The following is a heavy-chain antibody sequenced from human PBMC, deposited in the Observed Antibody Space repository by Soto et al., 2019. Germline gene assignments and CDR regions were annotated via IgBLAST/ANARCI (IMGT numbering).Heavy chain of an antibody. CDR3: TSEVTICGDNFNVVV. Sequence: GGSLRLSCAASGFTFSSYWMHWVRQAPGKGLVWVSRINSDGSSTSYADSVKGRFTISRDNAKNTLYLQMNSLRAEDTAVYYFTSEVTICGDNFNVVVLGKG. CDR1: GFTFSSYW. CDR2: INSDGSST. D-gene: IGHD1-1*01. J-gene: IGHJ6*03. V-gene: IGHV3-74*01.